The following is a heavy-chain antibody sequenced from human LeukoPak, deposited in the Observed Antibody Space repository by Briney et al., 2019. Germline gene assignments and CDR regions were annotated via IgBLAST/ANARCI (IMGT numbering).Heavy chain of an antibody. D-gene: IGHD3-22*01. J-gene: IGHJ4*02. CDR1: GFTFSSYG. CDR2: IRYDGSNK. Sequence: GGSLRLSCAASGFTFSSYGMHWVRQAPGKGLEWVAFIRYDGSNKYYTDSVKGRFTISRDNSKNTLCLQMNSLRAEDTAVYYCAKIPNYHDSSAYYVYWGQGTLVTVSS. CDR3: AKIPNYHDSSAYYVY. V-gene: IGHV3-30*02.